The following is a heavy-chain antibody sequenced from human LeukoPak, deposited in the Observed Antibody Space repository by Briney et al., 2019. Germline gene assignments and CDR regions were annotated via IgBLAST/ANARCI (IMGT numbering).Heavy chain of an antibody. CDR2: IYPGDSDT. J-gene: IGHJ4*02. CDR3: ATPSHSSGWLLGFDY. D-gene: IGHD6-19*01. V-gene: IGHV5-51*01. CDR1: GYSFTSFW. Sequence: GESLKISCKGSGYSFTSFWIGWVRQMPGKGLEWMGIIYPGDSDTRYSPSFQGQVTISADKSISTAYLQWSSLKASDTAMYYCATPSHSSGWLLGFDYWGQGTLVTVSS.